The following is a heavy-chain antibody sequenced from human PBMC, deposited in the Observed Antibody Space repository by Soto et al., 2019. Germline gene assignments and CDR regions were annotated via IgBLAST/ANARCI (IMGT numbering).Heavy chain of an antibody. D-gene: IGHD6-13*01. Sequence: GGSLRLSCAASGFAFDDYPMHWVRQAPGRGLEWVSGITWNSVNIGYADSVKGRFTISRDNGKNSLYLQMDSLRPEDTALYYCAKRARSNWSFDYWGRGTLVTVYS. CDR1: GFAFDDYP. V-gene: IGHV3-9*01. CDR2: ITWNSVNI. CDR3: AKRARSNWSFDY. J-gene: IGHJ4*02.